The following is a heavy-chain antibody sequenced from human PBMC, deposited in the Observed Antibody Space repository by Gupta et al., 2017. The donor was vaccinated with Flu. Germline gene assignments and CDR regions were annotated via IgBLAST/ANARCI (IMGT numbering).Heavy chain of an antibody. V-gene: IGHV4-61*02. D-gene: IGHD3-10*01. CDR2: IYTSGST. CDR1: GGSISSGSYY. Sequence: QVQLQESGPGLVKPSQTLSLTCTVSGGSISSGSYYWSWFRQPAGKGLEWIGRIYTSGSTNYNPSLKSRVTISVDTSKNQFSLKLSSVTAADTAVYYCAREGITMVRGVISRIDYWGQGTLVTVSS. CDR3: AREGITMVRGVISRIDY. J-gene: IGHJ4*02.